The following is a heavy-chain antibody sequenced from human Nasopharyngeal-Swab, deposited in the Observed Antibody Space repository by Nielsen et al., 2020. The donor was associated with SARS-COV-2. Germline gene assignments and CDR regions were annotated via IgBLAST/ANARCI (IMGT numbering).Heavy chain of an antibody. Sequence: SGPTLVKPPQTLTLTCSFSGFSLTTTGMCIHWIRQPPGKALEWLARIDWDDDKFYNTSLTTRLTVSKDTSQNQVVLTMTNMDPADTATYYCARIIAWGSYAFDIWGQGTMVTVSS. CDR3: ARIIAWGSYAFDI. CDR2: IDWDDDK. D-gene: IGHD3-16*01. CDR1: GFSLTTTGMC. J-gene: IGHJ3*02. V-gene: IGHV2-70*17.